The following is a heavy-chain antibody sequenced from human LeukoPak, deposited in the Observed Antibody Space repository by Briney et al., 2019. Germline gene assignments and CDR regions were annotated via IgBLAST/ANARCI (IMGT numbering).Heavy chain of an antibody. CDR1: GFTFSSYW. Sequence: GGSLRLSCAASGFTFSSYWMHWVRQAPGKGLVWVSRINSDASSPSYADSVKGRFTISRDNAKNTLYLQMSSLRAEDTAVYYCSGSASHNWFDPWGQGTLVTVSS. V-gene: IGHV3-74*01. CDR3: SGSASHNWFDP. CDR2: INSDASSP. D-gene: IGHD3-10*01. J-gene: IGHJ5*02.